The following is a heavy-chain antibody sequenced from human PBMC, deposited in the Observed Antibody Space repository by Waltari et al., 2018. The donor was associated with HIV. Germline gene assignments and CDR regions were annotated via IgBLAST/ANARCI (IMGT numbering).Heavy chain of an antibody. D-gene: IGHD3-10*01. CDR2: VDYSGRT. Sequence: QLQLQVSGPGLVKPSGPLSLTCTVSGGPISSSSYYWGWIRQPPGKGLEWIGSVDYSGRTYYNPSLKSRVTMSADTSKNHFSLRLSSVTAADTAIYYCARRWIGRGYDRSFGMDVWGQGTTVIVS. CDR1: GGPISSSSYY. J-gene: IGHJ6*02. V-gene: IGHV4-39*02. CDR3: ARRWIGRGYDRSFGMDV.